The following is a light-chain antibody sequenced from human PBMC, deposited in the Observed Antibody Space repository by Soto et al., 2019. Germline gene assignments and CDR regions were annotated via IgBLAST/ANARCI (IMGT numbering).Light chain of an antibody. Sequence: EIVMTQSPATLSVSPGEGATLSCRASQTFSSIYLAWYQQKPGQAPRLLIYGASSRATGIPDRFSGSGSGTDFTLTISRLEPEDLAVYYCQQYGNSPWTFGQGTKVDIK. CDR3: QQYGNSPWT. CDR2: GAS. V-gene: IGKV3-20*01. J-gene: IGKJ1*01. CDR1: QTFSSIY.